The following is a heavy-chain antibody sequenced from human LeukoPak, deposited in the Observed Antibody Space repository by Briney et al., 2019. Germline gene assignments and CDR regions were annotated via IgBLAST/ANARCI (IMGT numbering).Heavy chain of an antibody. Sequence: AGGSLRLSCAASGFTFSSYSVNWVRQAPGKGLEWVSSISSSSSYIYYADSVKGRFTISRDNAKNSLYLQMNSLRAEDTAVSYCARDYGSGTAADAFDIWGQGTMVTVSS. CDR3: ARDYGSGTAADAFDI. D-gene: IGHD3-10*01. J-gene: IGHJ3*02. V-gene: IGHV3-21*01. CDR2: ISSSSSYI. CDR1: GFTFSSYS.